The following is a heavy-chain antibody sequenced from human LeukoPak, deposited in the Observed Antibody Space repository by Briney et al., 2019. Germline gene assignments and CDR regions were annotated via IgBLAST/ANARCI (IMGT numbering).Heavy chain of an antibody. CDR3: ARGGLQTWYYYMDV. CDR2: INPNSGGT. V-gene: IGHV1-2*02. J-gene: IGHJ6*03. CDR1: GYTFTDYF. Sequence: ASVLVSCKTSGYTFTDYFIHWLRQAPGQGPEWMGWINPNSGGTNYAQKFQDRVTMTRDTSISTAYMELSRLRSDDTAVYCCARGGLQTWYYYMDVWGKGTTVTVSS.